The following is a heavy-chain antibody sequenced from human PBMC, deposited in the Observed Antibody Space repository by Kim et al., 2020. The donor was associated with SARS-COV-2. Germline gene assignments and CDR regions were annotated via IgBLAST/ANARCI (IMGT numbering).Heavy chain of an antibody. CDR2: ISSSSSTI. J-gene: IGHJ4*02. Sequence: GGSLRLSCAASGFTFSSYSMNWVRQAPGKGLEWVSYISSSSSTIYYADSVKGRFTISRDNAKNSLYLQMNSLRDEDTAVYYCAREHPDYDILTGYYPLDYWGQGTLVTVSS. CDR3: AREHPDYDILTGYYPLDY. D-gene: IGHD3-9*01. V-gene: IGHV3-48*02. CDR1: GFTFSSYS.